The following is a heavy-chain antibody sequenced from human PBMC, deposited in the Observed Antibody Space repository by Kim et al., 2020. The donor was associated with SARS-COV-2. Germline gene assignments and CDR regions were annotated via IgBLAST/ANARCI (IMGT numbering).Heavy chain of an antibody. CDR3: ARMRGTVAGSQFVEY. Sequence: SETLSLTCTVSGGSISSTIYSWGWIRQPPGKTLEWIGSIFYSGRAYYNPSLRSRVTLSVDTSKNQVSLNLSSVTAADTAVYYCARMRGTVAGSQFVEYWGEGVLGTVSS. V-gene: IGHV4-39*01. CDR2: IFYSGRA. J-gene: IGHJ4*02. D-gene: IGHD6-19*01. CDR1: GGSISSTIYS.